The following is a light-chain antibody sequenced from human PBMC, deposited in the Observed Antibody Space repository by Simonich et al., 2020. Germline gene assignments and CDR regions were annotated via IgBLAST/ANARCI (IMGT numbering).Light chain of an antibody. Sequence: DIVMTQSPDSLAVSLGASATINCKSSQSVLYSSNNKNYLAWYQQKPGQHPKLLIYWAATRESGVPDRCSGSGSGTDFTLTISSLQAEDVAVYYCQQYYSTPLTFGGGTKVEIK. V-gene: IGKV4-1*01. CDR3: QQYYSTPLT. CDR1: QSVLYSSNNKNY. J-gene: IGKJ4*01. CDR2: WAA.